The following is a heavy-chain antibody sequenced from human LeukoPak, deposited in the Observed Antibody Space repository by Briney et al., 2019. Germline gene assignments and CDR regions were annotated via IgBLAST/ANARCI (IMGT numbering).Heavy chain of an antibody. V-gene: IGHV5-51*01. CDR1: GYTFTNYW. CDR3: ARRGGNYYYYNMDV. Sequence: GESLKISCKGSGYTFTNYWIAWVRQMPGKGLEWMGIIYPDDSDIRYSPSFQGQVTISADKSITTAYLQWSSLEASDTAMYFCARRGGNYYYYNMDVWGQGTTVTVSS. CDR2: IYPDDSDI. J-gene: IGHJ6*02. D-gene: IGHD2-15*01.